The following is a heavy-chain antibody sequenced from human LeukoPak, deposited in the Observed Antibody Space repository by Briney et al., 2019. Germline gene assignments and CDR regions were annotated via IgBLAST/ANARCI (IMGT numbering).Heavy chain of an antibody. CDR2: IHYSGST. D-gene: IGHD2-15*01. V-gene: IGHV4-59*01. CDR1: GGSISSYY. CDR3: ARTTEGYCRGRSCYSYYYYMDV. Sequence: PAETLSLTCTVSGGSISSYYWSWIRQPPGKGLEWIGYIHYSGSTNYNPSLKSRVTISVDTSKNQFSLKLSSVTAADTAVYYCARTTEGYCRGRSCYSYYYYMDVWGKGTTVTVSS. J-gene: IGHJ6*03.